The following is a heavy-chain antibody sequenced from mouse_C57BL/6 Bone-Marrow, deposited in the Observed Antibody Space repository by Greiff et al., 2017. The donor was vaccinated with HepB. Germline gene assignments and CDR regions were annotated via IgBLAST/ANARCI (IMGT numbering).Heavy chain of an antibody. V-gene: IGHV5-17*01. Sequence: DVMLVESGGGLVKPGGSLKLSCAASGFTFSDYGMHWVRQAPEKGLEWVAYISSGSSTIYYADTVKGRFTISRDNAKNTLFLQMTSLRSEDTAMYYCARRLRWYAMDYWGQGTSVTVSS. J-gene: IGHJ4*01. CDR2: ISSGSSTI. D-gene: IGHD1-1*02. CDR1: GFTFSDYG. CDR3: ARRLRWYAMDY.